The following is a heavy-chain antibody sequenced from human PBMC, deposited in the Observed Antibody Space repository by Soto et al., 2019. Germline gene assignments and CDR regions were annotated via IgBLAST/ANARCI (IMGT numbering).Heavy chain of an antibody. Sequence: GGSLRLSCAASGFTFSSYAMSWVRQAPGKGLEWVSATSGSGGSTYYADSVKGRFTISRDNSKNTLYLQMNSLRAEDTAVYYCANRCSEGGGSCYSSGPFDYWGQGTLVTVSS. V-gene: IGHV3-23*01. D-gene: IGHD2-15*01. J-gene: IGHJ4*02. CDR1: GFTFSSYA. CDR2: TSGSGGST. CDR3: ANRCSEGGGSCYSSGPFDY.